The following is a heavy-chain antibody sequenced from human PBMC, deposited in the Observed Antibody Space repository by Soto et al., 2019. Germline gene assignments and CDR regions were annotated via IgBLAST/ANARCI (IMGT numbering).Heavy chain of an antibody. Sequence: QLQLQESGPGLVKPSETLSLTCSVSGGSTSSSSYYWGWIRQSPGKGLEWIGSIYYSGSTYYNPSLKRRVTISVDTSKNQFSLTLSSVTAADTAVYYCARHFSSSWAYYYYMDVWGKGTTVTVSS. CDR1: GGSTSSSSYY. CDR2: IYYSGST. CDR3: ARHFSSSWAYYYYMDV. J-gene: IGHJ6*03. V-gene: IGHV4-39*01. D-gene: IGHD6-13*01.